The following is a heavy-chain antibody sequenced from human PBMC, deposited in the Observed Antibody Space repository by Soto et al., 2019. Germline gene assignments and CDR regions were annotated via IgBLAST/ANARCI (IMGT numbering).Heavy chain of an antibody. CDR1: GSRFSDYY. D-gene: IGHD1-26*01. V-gene: IGHV3-11*05. CDR2: IDSSGGYT. J-gene: IGHJ4*02. CDR3: ARDLRRNSGSYFDY. Sequence: PGGSLRLSCAASGSRFSDYYMSWIRQAPGKGLEWISYIDSSGGYTNYADSVKGRFTISRDNAKNSLYLQASSLRAEDTAIYSCARDLRRNSGSYFDYWGQGTPVTVS.